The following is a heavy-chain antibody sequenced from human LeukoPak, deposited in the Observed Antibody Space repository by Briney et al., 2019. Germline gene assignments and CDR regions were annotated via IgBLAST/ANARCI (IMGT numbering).Heavy chain of an antibody. V-gene: IGHV3-23*01. CDR3: AKTRHSDAWYYFDS. Sequence: GGSLRLSCAASGFTFSSYAMTWVRQAPGKGLEWVSTISGSDGSTNYADSVKGRFTISRDNSKNTIRLQMNSLRADDTAVYYCAKTRHSDAWYYFDSWGLGKLVTVSS. CDR2: ISGSDGST. D-gene: IGHD6-19*01. J-gene: IGHJ4*02. CDR1: GFTFSSYA.